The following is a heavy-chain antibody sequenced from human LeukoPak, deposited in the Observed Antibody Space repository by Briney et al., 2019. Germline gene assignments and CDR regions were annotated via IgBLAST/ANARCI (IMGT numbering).Heavy chain of an antibody. D-gene: IGHD2-15*01. V-gene: IGHV4-39*01. J-gene: IGHJ4*02. Sequence: PSETLSLTCTVSGGSISSGNYYWGWIRQPPGKGLEWLGNIYYSGSTYYNPSLKSRVTISVDTSKHQFSLNLISVTAADTAVYYCARLDCSPGSCYFDYWGQGTLVTVSS. CDR2: IYYSGST. CDR3: ARLDCSPGSCYFDY. CDR1: GGSISSGNYY.